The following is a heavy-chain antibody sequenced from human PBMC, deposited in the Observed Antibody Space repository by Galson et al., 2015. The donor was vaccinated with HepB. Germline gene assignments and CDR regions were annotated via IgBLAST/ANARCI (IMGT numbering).Heavy chain of an antibody. CDR3: AKRERNVSPYYYYMDV. V-gene: IGHV3-23*01. J-gene: IGHJ6*03. Sequence: SLRLSCAASGFTFSSYAMSWVRQAPGKGLEWVSAISGGGGASTYYADSVKGRFTISRDNSRNTLYLQMNSLRAEDTAVYYCAKRERNVSPYYYYMDVWGIRTTVTVSS. D-gene: IGHD1-26*01. CDR2: ISGGGGAST. CDR1: GFTFSSYA.